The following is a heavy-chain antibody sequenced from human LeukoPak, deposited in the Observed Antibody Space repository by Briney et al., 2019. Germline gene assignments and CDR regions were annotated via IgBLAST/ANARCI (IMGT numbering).Heavy chain of an antibody. D-gene: IGHD6-19*01. CDR2: IYVGGSS. Sequence: SETLSLTCTVSGDSLSGFSWNWIRQSAGKGLEWIGRIYVGGSSNYNPSLRGRVTMSVDTSTNQFSLKLRTLTAADTATYYCARVSPVTVAGFDYWGQGVRVTVSS. CDR3: ARVSPVTVAGFDY. CDR1: GDSLSGFS. V-gene: IGHV4-4*07. J-gene: IGHJ4*02.